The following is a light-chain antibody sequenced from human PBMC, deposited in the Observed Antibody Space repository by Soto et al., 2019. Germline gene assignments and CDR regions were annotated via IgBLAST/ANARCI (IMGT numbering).Light chain of an antibody. CDR3: CSYAGSRSYV. Sequence: QSVLTQPASVSGSPGQSITISCTGTSSDVGRYNLVSWYQQHPGKAPKLMIYEVSKRPSGVSNRFSGSKSGDTASLTISGLQAEDESDYYCCSYAGSRSYVFGTGTKVTVL. J-gene: IGLJ1*01. CDR2: EVS. V-gene: IGLV2-23*02. CDR1: SSDVGRYNL.